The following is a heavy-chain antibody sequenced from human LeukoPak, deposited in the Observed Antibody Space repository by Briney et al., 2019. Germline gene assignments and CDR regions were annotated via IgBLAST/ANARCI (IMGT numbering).Heavy chain of an antibody. V-gene: IGHV4-34*01. D-gene: IGHD2-2*03. CDR3: AKDDRGDWMRGDY. Sequence: PSETLSLTCAVYGGSFSGYYWSWIRQPPGKGLEWIGEINHSGSTNYNPSLKSRVTISVDTSKNQFSLKLNSLTAADTAVYYCAKDDRGDWMRGDYWGQGTLVTVSS. CDR2: INHSGST. J-gene: IGHJ4*02. CDR1: GGSFSGYY.